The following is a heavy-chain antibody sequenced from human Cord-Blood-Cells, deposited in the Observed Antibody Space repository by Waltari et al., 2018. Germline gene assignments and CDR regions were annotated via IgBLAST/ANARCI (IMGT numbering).Heavy chain of an antibody. D-gene: IGHD6-13*01. CDR2: ISYDGSNK. V-gene: IGHV3-30-3*01. CDR3: ARAAAVGYYFDY. Sequence: QVQLVESGGGVVQPGRSLRLSCAPSGFSFSSYPMHWARQAPGKGLEWVAVISYDGSNKYYADSVKGRFTISRDNSKNTLYLQMNSLRAEDTAVYYCARAAAVGYYFDYWGQGTLVTVSS. CDR1: GFSFSSYP. J-gene: IGHJ4*02.